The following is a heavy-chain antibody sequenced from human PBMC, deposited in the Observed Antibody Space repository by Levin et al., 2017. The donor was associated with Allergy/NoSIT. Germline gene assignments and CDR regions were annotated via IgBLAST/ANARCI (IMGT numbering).Heavy chain of an antibody. CDR1: GFSLSNSRMG. Sequence: QSGPTLVKPTETLTLTCTVSGFSLSNSRMGVSWIRQPPGKALEWLANVFSNDEKSYRASLKRRLTISKDTSKSQVFLTMTNMDPVDTATYYCARVSRWGHYGDFCHFDSWGQGTLVTVSS. D-gene: IGHD4-17*01. V-gene: IGHV2-26*01. CDR2: VFSNDEK. J-gene: IGHJ4*02. CDR3: ARVSRWGHYGDFCHFDS.